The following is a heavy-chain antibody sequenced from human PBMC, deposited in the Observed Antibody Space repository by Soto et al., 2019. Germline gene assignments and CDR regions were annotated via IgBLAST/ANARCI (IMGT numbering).Heavy chain of an antibody. CDR2: ISYDGGNE. CDR3: AKDRYSGTYPTDFDY. D-gene: IGHD1-26*01. V-gene: IGHV3-30*18. CDR1: GFTFSSYG. J-gene: IGHJ4*02. Sequence: GGSLRLSCADSGFTFSSYGIHWVRQAPGKGLEWVALISYDGGNEKYTESVKDRFTISRDDSHDVAYLQMSSLRTEDTAMYYCAKDRYSGTYPTDFDYWGQGSLVTVS.